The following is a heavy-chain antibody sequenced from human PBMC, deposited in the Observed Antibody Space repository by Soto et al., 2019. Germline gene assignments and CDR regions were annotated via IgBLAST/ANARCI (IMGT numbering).Heavy chain of an antibody. V-gene: IGHV3-23*01. CDR3: AKAVRDGYNRSGEHKTYYFDY. CDR1: GFTFSRYA. D-gene: IGHD3-16*01. CDR2: ISGSGGRT. J-gene: IGHJ4*02. Sequence: GGSLRLSCAASGFTFSRYAMSWVRQAPGKGLEWVSAISGSGGRTYYADSVKGGFTMSRDNSKNTRYLQMNSLRAEDTAVYYCAKAVRDGYNRSGEHKTYYFDYWGQGTLVTVSS.